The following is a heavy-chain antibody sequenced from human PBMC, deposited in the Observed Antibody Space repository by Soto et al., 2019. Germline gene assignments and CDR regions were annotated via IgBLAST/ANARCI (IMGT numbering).Heavy chain of an antibody. Sequence: EVQLVESGGGLVKPGGSLRLSCAASGFTFSGYSMNWVRQAPGKGLDWVSSISSSSSYIYYADSVKGRFTISRDNAKNSLYLQMSSLRAEDTAVYYCARADSGYDSQFTPNGFDIWGQGTMVTVSS. CDR3: ARADSGYDSQFTPNGFDI. D-gene: IGHD5-12*01. CDR2: ISSSSSYI. J-gene: IGHJ3*02. V-gene: IGHV3-21*01. CDR1: GFTFSGYS.